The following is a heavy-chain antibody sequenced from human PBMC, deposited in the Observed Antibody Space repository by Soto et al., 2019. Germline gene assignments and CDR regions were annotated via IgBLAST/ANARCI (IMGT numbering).Heavy chain of an antibody. V-gene: IGHV4-59*01. D-gene: IGHD3-10*01. J-gene: IGHJ4*02. CDR2: IYYLGRT. CDR1: GGSMSEYF. Sequence: SETLSLTCSVSGGSMSEYFWSWIRQSPGKGLEWIGYIYYLGRTDYNPSLKSRVTISVDTSKRQFSLRLTSVNAADTAVYYCARDGYDGSGSPYPDYWGPGTQVTVSS. CDR3: ARDGYDGSGSPYPDY.